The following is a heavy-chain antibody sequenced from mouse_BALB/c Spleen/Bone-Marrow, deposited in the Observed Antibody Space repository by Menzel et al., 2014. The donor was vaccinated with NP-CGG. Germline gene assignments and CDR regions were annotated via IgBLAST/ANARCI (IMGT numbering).Heavy chain of an antibody. CDR1: GFTFSTYG. D-gene: IGHD4-1*01. J-gene: IGHJ1*01. Sequence: EVKLVESGGDLVKPGGSLKLSCAASGFTFSTYGMSWVRQTPDERLEWVATISSGGGYTYYPDNVKGRFTISRDNAKNNLYQQMSSLKSENIAMYYCARRGNGDVRRYFDVWGAGTTVTVSS. V-gene: IGHV5-6*02. CDR3: ARRGNGDVRRYFDV. CDR2: ISSGGGYT.